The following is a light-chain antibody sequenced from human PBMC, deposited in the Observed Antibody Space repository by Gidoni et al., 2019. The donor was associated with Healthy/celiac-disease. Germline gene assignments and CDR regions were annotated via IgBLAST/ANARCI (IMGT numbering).Light chain of an antibody. CDR3: QRYNSYPWT. J-gene: IGKJ1*01. CDR1: QSMSSW. CDR2: KAY. Sequence: IQMTQSPSTLSASVVDRVTITRRTSQSMSSWLAWYQQKPGKAPKLLIYKAYSLESGVPSRFSGSGSGKEFTLTISSLQHDDFATYYYQRYNSYPWTFGQGTKVEIK. V-gene: IGKV1-5*03.